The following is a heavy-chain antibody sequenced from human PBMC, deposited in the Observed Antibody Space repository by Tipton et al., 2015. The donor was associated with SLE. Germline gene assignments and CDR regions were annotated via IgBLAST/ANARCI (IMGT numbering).Heavy chain of an antibody. CDR1: GGSFSGYY. J-gene: IGHJ5*02. CDR2: INHSGST. CDR3: ARGCSYGFNWFDP. V-gene: IGHV4-34*01. Sequence: TLSLTCAVYGGSFSGYYWSWSRQPPGKGLEWVGEINHSGSTNYNPSLKSRVTISVDTSKNQFSLKLSSVTAADTAVYYCARGCSYGFNWFDPWGQGTLVTVSS. D-gene: IGHD5-18*01.